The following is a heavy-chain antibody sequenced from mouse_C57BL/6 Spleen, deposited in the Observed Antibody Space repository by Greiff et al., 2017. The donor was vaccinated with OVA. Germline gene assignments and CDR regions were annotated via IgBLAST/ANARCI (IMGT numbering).Heavy chain of an antibody. CDR3: ARNLGYGEAWFAY. Sequence: VQLQQSGPGLVQPSQSLSITCPVSGFSLTSYGVHWVRQSPGKGLEWLGVIWSDGSTNYNAAFIARLSISKDNSKSQVFFKMNSLQADDTAIYYCARNLGYGEAWFAYWGQGTLVTVSA. CDR2: IWSDGST. CDR1: GFSLTSYG. J-gene: IGHJ3*01. V-gene: IGHV2-2*01. D-gene: IGHD1-1*02.